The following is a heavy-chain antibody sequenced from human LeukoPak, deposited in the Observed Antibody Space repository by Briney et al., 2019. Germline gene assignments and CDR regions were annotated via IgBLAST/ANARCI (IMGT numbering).Heavy chain of an antibody. CDR2: IKQDGSEK. V-gene: IGHV3-7*01. J-gene: IGHJ6*03. CDR1: GFTFSSYW. CDR3: ARDTSDSNPYYYYYYMDV. D-gene: IGHD2-15*01. Sequence: GGSLRLSCAASGFTFSSYWMSWVRQAPGKGLEWVANIKQDGSEKYYVDSVKGRFTISRDNAKNSLYLQMNSLRAEDTAVYYCARDTSDSNPYYYYYYMDVWGKGTTVTISS.